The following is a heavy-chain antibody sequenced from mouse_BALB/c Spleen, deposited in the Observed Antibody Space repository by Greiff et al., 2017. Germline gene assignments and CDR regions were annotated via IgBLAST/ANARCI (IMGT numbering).Heavy chain of an antibody. Sequence: EVHLVESGGGLVQPGGSLKLSCAASGFDFSRYWMSWVRQAPGKGLEWIGEINPDSSTINYTPSLKDKFIISRDNAKNTLYLQMSKVRSEDTALYYCARPVAPYGSSSWFAYWGQGTLVTVSA. D-gene: IGHD1-1*01. V-gene: IGHV4-1*02. CDR2: INPDSSTI. CDR3: ARPVAPYGSSSWFAY. J-gene: IGHJ3*01. CDR1: GFDFSRYW.